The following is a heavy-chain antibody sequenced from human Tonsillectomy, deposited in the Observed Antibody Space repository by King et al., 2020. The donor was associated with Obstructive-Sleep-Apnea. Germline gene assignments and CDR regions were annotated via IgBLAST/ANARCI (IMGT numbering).Heavy chain of an antibody. V-gene: IGHV3-30*04. D-gene: IGHD6-13*01. J-gene: IGHJ4*02. Sequence: VQLVEFGGGVVQPGRSLRLSCAASGFTFNSYAMHWVRQAPGKGLEWVALISYDGINKYYADSVKGRFTIFRDNSKNTLYLQMTSLRAEDTAVYYCATEPYSSSWYSYFDYWGQGTLVTVSS. CDR2: ISYDGINK. CDR3: ATEPYSSSWYSYFDY. CDR1: GFTFNSYA.